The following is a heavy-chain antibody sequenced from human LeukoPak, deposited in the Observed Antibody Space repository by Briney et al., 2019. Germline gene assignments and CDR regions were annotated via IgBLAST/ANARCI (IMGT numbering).Heavy chain of an antibody. V-gene: IGHV3-23*01. J-gene: IGHJ6*02. CDR3: AKPRGYCSGGSCYSYYYYGMDV. Sequence: PGASLRLSCAASGFTFSSYAMSWVRQAPGKGREWVSGISGSGGSTYYANSVEGRFTISRDNSKNTLYLQMNSLRAEDTAVYYCAKPRGYCSGGSCYSYYYYGMDVWGQGTTVTVSS. CDR2: ISGSGGST. CDR1: GFTFSSYA. D-gene: IGHD2-15*01.